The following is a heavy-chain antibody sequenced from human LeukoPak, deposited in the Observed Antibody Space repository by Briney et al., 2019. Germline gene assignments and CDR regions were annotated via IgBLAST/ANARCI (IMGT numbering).Heavy chain of an antibody. Sequence: ASVKVSCKASGYTFTISCMHWGRHAPGQGLEWMGIINPYGGGTSYAQKFQGRVTMTRDTSTSTVYMDLSSLISEVTAVYYCATDPRLSIGYSSGILWYFTLGARDTQVTVSS. D-gene: IGHD2-15*01. J-gene: IGHJ2*01. CDR1: GYTFTISC. CDR2: INPYGGGT. CDR3: ATDPRLSIGYSSGILWYFTL. V-gene: IGHV1-46*01.